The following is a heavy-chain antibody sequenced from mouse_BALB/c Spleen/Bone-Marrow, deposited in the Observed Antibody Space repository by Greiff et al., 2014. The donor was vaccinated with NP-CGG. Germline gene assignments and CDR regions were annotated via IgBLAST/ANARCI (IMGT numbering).Heavy chain of an antibody. CDR3: ARRLNWDWFAY. D-gene: IGHD4-1*01. CDR2: INPSTGYT. Sequence: QVQLQQSGAELVKPGASVKMSCKASGYTFTGYWMHWVKQRPGQGLEWIGYINPSTGYTDYNQKFKDKATLTADKSSSTAYMQLSSLTSEDSAVYYCARRLNWDWFAYWGQGTLVTVSA. J-gene: IGHJ3*01. V-gene: IGHV1-7*01. CDR1: GYTFTGYW.